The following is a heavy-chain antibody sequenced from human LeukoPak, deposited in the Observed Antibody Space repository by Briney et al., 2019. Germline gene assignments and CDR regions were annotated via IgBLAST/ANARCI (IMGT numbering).Heavy chain of an antibody. V-gene: IGHV3-74*01. D-gene: IGHD4/OR15-4a*01. J-gene: IGHJ1*01. CDR1: GFTFSNYW. CDR2: ISSDGSST. Sequence: GGSLRLSCAASGFTFSNYWMHWVRQAPGKGLVWVSRISSDGSSTDYADSVKGRFAISRGNAKNTLYLQMNSLRADDTAVYYCYGGNAEQWGQGTLVTVSS. CDR3: YGGNAEQ.